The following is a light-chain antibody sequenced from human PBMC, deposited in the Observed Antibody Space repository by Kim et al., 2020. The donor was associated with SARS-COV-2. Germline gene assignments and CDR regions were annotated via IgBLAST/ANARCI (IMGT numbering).Light chain of an antibody. CDR1: KLGDKY. J-gene: IGLJ2*01. CDR2: QDS. Sequence: SPGQTASINCSGDKLGDKYACWYQQKPGQSPVLVIYQDSKRPSGIPERFSGSNSGNTATLTISGTQAMDEADYYCQAWDSSTADVVFGGGTQLTVL. V-gene: IGLV3-1*01. CDR3: QAWDSSTADVV.